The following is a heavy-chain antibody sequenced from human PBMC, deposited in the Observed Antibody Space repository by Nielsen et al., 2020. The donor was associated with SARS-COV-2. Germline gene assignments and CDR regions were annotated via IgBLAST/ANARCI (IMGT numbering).Heavy chain of an antibody. CDR3: AREYYGFWAGYYLDH. CDR2: VSGDGCIT. V-gene: IGHV3-74*01. D-gene: IGHD3/OR15-3a*01. Sequence: GGSLRLSCAASGFTFSSYKMHWVRQAPGKGLEWVSRVSGDGCITSYADSVRGRVTISRDNAKNTLYLQMNSLRAEDTAIYYCAREYYGFWAGYYLDHWGQGTLVTVSS. J-gene: IGHJ4*02. CDR1: GFTFSSYK.